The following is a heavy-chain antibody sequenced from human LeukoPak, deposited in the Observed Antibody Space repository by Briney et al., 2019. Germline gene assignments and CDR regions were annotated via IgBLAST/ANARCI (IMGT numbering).Heavy chain of an antibody. J-gene: IGHJ4*02. D-gene: IGHD2-21*01. CDR3: VRGCGRSACPYSLDY. V-gene: IGHV3-7*03. CDR1: GFTLSTYW. Sequence: GGSLRLSCAASGFTLSTYWMSWVRQAPGMGLEWVATIKQDGSDKFHVDSVEGRFTISRDNAKNSLFLQMDSLTAEDTAVYYCVRGCGRSACPYSLDYWGQGTHVTVSS. CDR2: IKQDGSDK.